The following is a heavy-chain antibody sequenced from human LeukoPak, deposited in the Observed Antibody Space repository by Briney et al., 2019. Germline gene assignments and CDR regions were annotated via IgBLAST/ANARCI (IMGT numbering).Heavy chain of an antibody. CDR3: ARESTSSTIIDH. J-gene: IGHJ4*02. D-gene: IGHD2-2*01. Sequence: EASVKVSCKASGGTFSSYAISWVRQAPGQGLEWMGRIIPILGIANYAQKFQGRVTITADKSTSTAYMELSSLRSEDTAVYYCARESTSSTIIDHWGQGTLVTVSS. CDR1: GGTFSSYA. V-gene: IGHV1-69*04. CDR2: IIPILGIA.